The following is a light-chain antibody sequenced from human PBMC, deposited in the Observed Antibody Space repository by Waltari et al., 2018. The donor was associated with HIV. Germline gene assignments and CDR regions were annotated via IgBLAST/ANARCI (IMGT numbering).Light chain of an antibody. CDR1: QSLLYSSGYNY. V-gene: IGKV2-28*01. CDR2: LGS. CDR3: MQTLQNPLT. J-gene: IGKJ4*01. Sequence: DIVMTQSPLSLPVTPGEPASISCRSNQSLLYSSGYNYLDWYLQKPGQSPQLLMYLGSYRASGVPDRFSGSGSGTDFTLKISRVEAEDVGVYYCMQTLQNPLTFGGGTKVEIK.